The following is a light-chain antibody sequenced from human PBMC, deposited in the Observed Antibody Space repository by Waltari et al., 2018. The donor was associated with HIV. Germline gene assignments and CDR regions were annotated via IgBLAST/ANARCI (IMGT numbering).Light chain of an antibody. CDR2: DVG. Sequence: QSALTQPASVSGSPGQSITISCPGTSRALGPYNYLPWYHQHPGQAPKPIIYDVGTRPAGVSDRFSGSKSGNTASLTISGLQSEDEADYHCCAYAGPTGLSEVFGGGTKLTVL. CDR3: CAYAGPTGLSEV. V-gene: IGLV2-23*02. J-gene: IGLJ2*01. CDR1: SRALGPYNY.